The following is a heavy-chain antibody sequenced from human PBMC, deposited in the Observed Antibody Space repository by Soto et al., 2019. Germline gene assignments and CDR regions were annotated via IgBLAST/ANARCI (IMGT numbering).Heavy chain of an antibody. CDR3: AAWSHSHWFEY. V-gene: IGHV3-7*05. Sequence: EVQLVESGGDSVQPGGSLRLSCLVSGLSIDTYWMGWVRQFPDKGLEWVANIKYDDSEKPYMAPVEGRFTIYRDNAKNTLFLQITRMRVEDTAIYYCAAWSHSHWFEYWGRGTLVTVSS. J-gene: IGHJ4*02. CDR2: IKYDDSEK. D-gene: IGHD1-1*01. CDR1: GLSIDTYW.